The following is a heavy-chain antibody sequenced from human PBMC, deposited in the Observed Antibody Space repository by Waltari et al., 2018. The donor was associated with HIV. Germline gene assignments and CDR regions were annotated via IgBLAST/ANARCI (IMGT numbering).Heavy chain of an antibody. CDR1: GFTFRSDG. J-gene: IGHJ6*02. V-gene: IGHV3-30*18. Sequence: QVQLVESGGGVVQPGRSLSLPCAASGFTFRSDGMHWVRQAPGKGLEWVAVISYDGSNKYYADSVKGRFTISRDNSKNTLYLQMNSLRAEDTAVYYCAKPAAMASYGMDVWGQGTTVTVSS. D-gene: IGHD5-18*01. CDR2: ISYDGSNK. CDR3: AKPAAMASYGMDV.